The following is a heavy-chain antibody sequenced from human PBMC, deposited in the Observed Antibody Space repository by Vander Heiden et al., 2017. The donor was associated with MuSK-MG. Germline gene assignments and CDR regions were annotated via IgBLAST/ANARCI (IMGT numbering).Heavy chain of an antibody. D-gene: IGHD6-19*01. V-gene: IGHV3-23*01. CDR2: ISGSGGST. Sequence: EAQLLESGGGLVQPGGSLSLPCAASGFPFSSYAMSWVRQAPGKGLEWVSAISGSGGSTYYADSVKGRFTISRDNSKNTLYLQMNSLRAEDTAVYYCTIAVASRRDYFDYWGQGTLVTVSS. CDR1: GFPFSSYA. CDR3: TIAVASRRDYFDY. J-gene: IGHJ4*02.